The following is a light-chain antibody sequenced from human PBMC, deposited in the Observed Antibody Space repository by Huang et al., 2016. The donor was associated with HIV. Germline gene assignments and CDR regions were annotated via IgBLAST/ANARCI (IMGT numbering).Light chain of an antibody. Sequence: DIQMTQSPSSLSASVGDRVIITCRASQIIPTHLNGYQQKPGKSHILLIYAASSLQTGVPPRFSGSGSGTDFTLTIDSLQPEDFATYYCQQSYNTPRTFGQGTKLEV. V-gene: IGKV1-39*01. CDR2: AAS. J-gene: IGKJ1*01. CDR1: QIIPTH. CDR3: QQSYNTPRT.